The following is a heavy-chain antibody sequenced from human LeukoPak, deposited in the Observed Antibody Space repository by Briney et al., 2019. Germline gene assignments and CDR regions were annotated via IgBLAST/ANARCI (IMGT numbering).Heavy chain of an antibody. J-gene: IGHJ3*02. CDR3: ARDKAPITMIVVVPDAFDI. CDR1: GFTFSSYW. V-gene: IGHV3-74*01. Sequence: PGGSLRLSCAASGFTFSSYWMHWVRHTPGKGLVWVSRIKGDGSSTSYADSVKGRFTISRDSAKNSLYLQMNSLRAEDTAVYYCARDKAPITMIVVVPDAFDIWGQGTMVTVSS. CDR2: IKGDGSST. D-gene: IGHD3-22*01.